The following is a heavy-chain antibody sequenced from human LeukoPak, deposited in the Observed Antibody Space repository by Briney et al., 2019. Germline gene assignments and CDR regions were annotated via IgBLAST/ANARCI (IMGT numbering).Heavy chain of an antibody. CDR3: ARGLDSGSPPLGTFEI. D-gene: IGHD1-26*01. CDR1: GYTFTVYY. J-gene: IGHJ3*02. CDR2: INPNSGGT. V-gene: IGHV1-2*02. Sequence: ASVKVSCKTSGYTFTVYYMHWVRQAPGQGLEWMGWINPNSGGTNYAQKVQGRVTMTRDTSTSTVYMELRSLKSDDTAVYYCARGLDSGSPPLGTFEIWGQGTMVTVSS.